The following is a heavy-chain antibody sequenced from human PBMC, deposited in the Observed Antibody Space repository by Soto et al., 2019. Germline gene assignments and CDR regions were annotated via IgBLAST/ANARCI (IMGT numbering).Heavy chain of an antibody. Sequence: PGGSLRLSCAAPRFTVGSSYVSWVRQAPGKGLEWVSVIYTGDTPYYADSVKRRFTISRDNSKNTLYLQMNSLRVEDTAVYYCTRDLMDVVPPADDLLDPWGQGILVTVSS. V-gene: IGHV3-53*01. CDR1: RFTVGSSY. J-gene: IGHJ5*02. CDR3: TRDLMDVVPPADDLLDP. CDR2: IYTGDTP. D-gene: IGHD2-2*01.